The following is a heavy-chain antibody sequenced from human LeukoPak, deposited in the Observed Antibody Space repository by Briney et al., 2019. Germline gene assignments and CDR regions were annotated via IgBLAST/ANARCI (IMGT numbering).Heavy chain of an antibody. Sequence: GGSLRLSCAASGFTFSSYAMSWVRQAPGKGLEWVSAISGSGGSTYYADSVKGRFTISRDNSKNTLYLQMNSLRAEDTAVYYCAKDLYYDFWNGTIDWGQGTLVTVSS. J-gene: IGHJ4*02. CDR1: GFTFSSYA. V-gene: IGHV3-23*01. CDR3: AKDLYYDFWNGTID. CDR2: ISGSGGST. D-gene: IGHD3-3*01.